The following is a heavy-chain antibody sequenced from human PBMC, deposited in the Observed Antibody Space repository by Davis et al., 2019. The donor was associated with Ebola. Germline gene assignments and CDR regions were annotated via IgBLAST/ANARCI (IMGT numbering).Heavy chain of an antibody. CDR2: IYSGGST. CDR1: GFTFSSYA. CDR3: AKADPQQYFDY. V-gene: IGHV3-23*03. J-gene: IGHJ4*02. Sequence: PGGSLRLSCAASGFTFSSYAMSWVRQAPGKGLEWVSVIYSGGSTYYADSVKGRFTISRDYSKNTLSLQMNSLRAEDTALYYCAKADPQQYFDYWGQGTLVTVSS.